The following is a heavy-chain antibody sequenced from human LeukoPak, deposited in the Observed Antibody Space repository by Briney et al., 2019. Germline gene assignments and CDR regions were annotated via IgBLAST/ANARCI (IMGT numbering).Heavy chain of an antibody. V-gene: IGHV3-74*01. CDR2: INSDGSNT. Sequence: GGSLRLPCAASGFTFSTYWMHWVRQAPGEGLVWVSRINSDGSNTIYADSVKGRFTISRDNAKNTLYLQMNSLRAEDTAVYYCATVTTGFAFDIWCQGTMVTVSS. CDR3: ATVTTGFAFDI. CDR1: GFTFSTYW. D-gene: IGHD4-17*01. J-gene: IGHJ3*02.